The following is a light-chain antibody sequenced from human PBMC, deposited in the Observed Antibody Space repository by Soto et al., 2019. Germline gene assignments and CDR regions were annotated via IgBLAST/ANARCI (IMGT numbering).Light chain of an antibody. CDR1: SSDVGGYNY. CDR3: GSYTGSSNWV. J-gene: IGLJ3*02. Sequence: QSALTQPASVSGSPGQSITISCTGTSSDVGGYNYVSWYQQHPGKAPKLMIYEVINRPSGVSNRFSGSKYGNTASLDISGRQGADDADYYCGSYTGSSNWVYGGATKHTVL. V-gene: IGLV2-14*01. CDR2: EVI.